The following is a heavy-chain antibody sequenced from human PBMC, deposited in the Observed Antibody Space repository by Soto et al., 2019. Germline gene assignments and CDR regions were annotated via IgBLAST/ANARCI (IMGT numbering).Heavy chain of an antibody. CDR3: ARATSGDSRFYYYYGLDV. D-gene: IGHD2-21*02. Sequence: ASETLSLTCVVSGYSIRSGYYWGWVRQPPGKGLEWIGSIYHSGNTFYNPSLKSRVTISVDTSKNQFSLKLSSVTAADTAVYYCARATSGDSRFYYYYGLDVWGQGTTVTV. CDR1: GYSIRSGYY. J-gene: IGHJ6*02. CDR2: IYHSGNT. V-gene: IGHV4-38-2*01.